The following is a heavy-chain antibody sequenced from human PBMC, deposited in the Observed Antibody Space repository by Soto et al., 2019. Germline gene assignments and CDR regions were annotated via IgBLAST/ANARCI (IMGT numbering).Heavy chain of an antibody. CDR1: GFNLGSYW. D-gene: IGHD1-1*01. CDR3: ARGGLDPFDY. Sequence: EVQLVESGGGLVQPGGSLRLSCAASGFNLGSYWMHLVRQAPGKGLVWVSRINDYGTTINYAESVEGRFTISRDDAKSEVYLQMINLRAEDTAVYYCARGGLDPFDYWGQGALVTVSS. J-gene: IGHJ4*02. V-gene: IGHV3-74*01. CDR2: INDYGTTI.